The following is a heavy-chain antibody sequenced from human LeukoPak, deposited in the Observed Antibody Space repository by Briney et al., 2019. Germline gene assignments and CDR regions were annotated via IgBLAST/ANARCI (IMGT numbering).Heavy chain of an antibody. D-gene: IGHD6-19*01. CDR1: GGSFSGYY. V-gene: IGHV4-34*01. CDR3: ARGLNSSGWYHFDY. Sequence: SETLSLTCAVYGGSFSGYYWSWIRQPPGKGLEWIGEINHSGSINYNPSLKSRVTISVDTSKNQFSLKLSSVTAADTAVYYCARGLNSSGWYHFDYWGQGTLVTVSS. CDR2: INHSGSI. J-gene: IGHJ4*02.